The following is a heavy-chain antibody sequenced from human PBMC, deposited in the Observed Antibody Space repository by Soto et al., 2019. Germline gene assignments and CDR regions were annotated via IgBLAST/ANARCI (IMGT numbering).Heavy chain of an antibody. V-gene: IGHV4-59*01. CDR1: GGSISSYY. CDR2: IYYSGST. Sequence: QVQLQESGPGLVKPSETLSLTCTVSGGSISSYYWSWIRQPPGKGLEWIGYIYYSGSTNYNPSLKSRATISVDKSKNLVALKLSSVTAADTAVYYCARPHVGSSAWDNGLAPWGQGTLVTVSS. CDR3: ARPHVGSSAWDNGLAP. D-gene: IGHD6-25*01. J-gene: IGHJ5*02.